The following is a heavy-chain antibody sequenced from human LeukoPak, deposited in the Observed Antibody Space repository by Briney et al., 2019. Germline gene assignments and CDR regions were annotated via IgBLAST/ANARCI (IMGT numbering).Heavy chain of an antibody. CDR3: ATGRLQPAH. CDR1: GISSSGSW. V-gene: IGHV3-7*01. D-gene: IGHD2-2*01. Sequence: PGGSLRLSCVVSGISSSGSWMTWVRQAPGRGLESVANINEDGSVTYFVDSVKGRFAISRDNANNSVFLQLKSLRAEDTAVYYCATGRLQPAHWGQGTLVTVSS. CDR2: INEDGSVT. J-gene: IGHJ4*02.